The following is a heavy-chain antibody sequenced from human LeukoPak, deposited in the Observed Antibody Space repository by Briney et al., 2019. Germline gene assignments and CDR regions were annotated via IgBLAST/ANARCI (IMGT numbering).Heavy chain of an antibody. CDR1: GFTFSSYW. CDR3: ARDLGAYYDSSGYSDY. V-gene: IGHV3-7*03. D-gene: IGHD3-22*01. Sequence: GGSLRLSRAASGFTFSSYWMSWVRQAPGKGLEWVANIKQDGSEKYYVDSVKGRFTISRDNAKNSLYLQMNSLRAEDTAVYYCARDLGAYYDSSGYSDYWGQGTLVTVSS. J-gene: IGHJ4*02. CDR2: IKQDGSEK.